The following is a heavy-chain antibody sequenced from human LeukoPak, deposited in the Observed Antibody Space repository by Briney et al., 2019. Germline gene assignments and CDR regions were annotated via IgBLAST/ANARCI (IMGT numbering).Heavy chain of an antibody. J-gene: IGHJ4*02. CDR2: ISKDGSDK. D-gene: IGHD1-7*01. CDR1: GFTFSTYG. V-gene: IGHV3-30*03. CDR3: ARDYWWNYDY. Sequence: GGSLRLSCAASGFTFSTYGLHWVRQAPGKGLEWVAVISKDGSDKYYPGSVRGRFTISRDNSKNTIYLQMDSLRAEDTAIYYCARDYWWNYDYWGQGTLVTVSS.